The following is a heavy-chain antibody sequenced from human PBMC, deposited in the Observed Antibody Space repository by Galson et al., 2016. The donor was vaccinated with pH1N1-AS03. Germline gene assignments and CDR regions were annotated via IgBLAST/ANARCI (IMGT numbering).Heavy chain of an antibody. D-gene: IGHD4-23*01. V-gene: IGHV3-11*04. CDR1: GFTFDYYF. CDR3: AVAVGYGGNSGGNYLDY. CDR2: ISSSGATI. J-gene: IGHJ4*02. Sequence: SLRLSCATSGFTFDYYFMSWIRQAPGKGLEWVSDISSSGATIHYADSVRGRFPISRDTAKNSLYLQMSSLRAEDTAVYYWAVAVGYGGNSGGNYLDYWGQGTLVTVSS.